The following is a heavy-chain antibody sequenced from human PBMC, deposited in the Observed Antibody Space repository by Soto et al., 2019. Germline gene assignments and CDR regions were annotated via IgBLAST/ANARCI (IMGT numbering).Heavy chain of an antibody. Sequence: PGGSLRLSCAASGFTFSTYAMSWVRQAPGKGLEWVSAISSSGGSTYYADSVKGRFTISRDNSKNTMYLQMNSLRAEDTALYYCAKDHWGSYSGQGTLVTVSS. CDR2: ISSSGGST. V-gene: IGHV3-23*01. D-gene: IGHD3-16*01. CDR3: AKDHWGSY. CDR1: GFTFSTYA. J-gene: IGHJ4*02.